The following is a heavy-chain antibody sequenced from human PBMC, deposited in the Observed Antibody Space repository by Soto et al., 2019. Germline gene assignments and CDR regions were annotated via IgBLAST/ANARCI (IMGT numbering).Heavy chain of an antibody. Sequence: PSETLSLTCTVSSGSTSSSSYFWAWIRQPPGKGLEWIGYISYSGRTYYNPPLRSRVTISIDTSKNQFSLKLSSVTAADTAVYYCARHVPYCSDTSHCAYGMDVWGQGTTVTVSS. CDR1: SGSTSSSSYF. V-gene: IGHV4-39*07. J-gene: IGHJ6*02. D-gene: IGHD2-2*01. CDR3: ARHVPYCSDTSHCAYGMDV. CDR2: ISYSGRT.